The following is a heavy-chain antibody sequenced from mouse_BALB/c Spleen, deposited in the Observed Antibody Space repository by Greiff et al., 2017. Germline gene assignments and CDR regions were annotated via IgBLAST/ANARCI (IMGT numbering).Heavy chain of an antibody. Sequence: VQLQQSGPGLVQPSQSLSITCTVSGFSLTSYGVHWVRQSPGKGLEWLGVIWSGGSTDYNAAFISRLSISKDNSKSQVFFKMNSLQANDTAIYYCARRYDGGPWYAMDYWGQGTSVTVSS. V-gene: IGHV2-2*02. D-gene: IGHD2-14*01. CDR1: GFSLTSYG. CDR2: IWSGGST. CDR3: ARRYDGGPWYAMDY. J-gene: IGHJ4*01.